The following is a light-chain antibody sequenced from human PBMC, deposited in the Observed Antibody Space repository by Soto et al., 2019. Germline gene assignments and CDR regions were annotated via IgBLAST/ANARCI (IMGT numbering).Light chain of an antibody. Sequence: QSVLTQPPSVSGTPGQRITISCSGDSSNIGENFVYWYQQVPETAPKLLIYRNDERPSGVPDRFPASKSGTSASLAISGLRSEDEADYYCATWDDSFRGLFGGGTKLTVL. CDR2: RND. J-gene: IGLJ3*02. CDR3: ATWDDSFRGL. V-gene: IGLV1-47*01. CDR1: SSNIGENF.